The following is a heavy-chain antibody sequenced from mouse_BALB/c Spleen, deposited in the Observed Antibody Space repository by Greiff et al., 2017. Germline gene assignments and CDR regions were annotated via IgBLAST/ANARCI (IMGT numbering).Heavy chain of an antibody. CDR1: GYTFSSYW. J-gene: IGHJ3*01. D-gene: IGHD2-14*01. Sequence: QVQLKESGAELMKPGASVKISCKATGYTFSSYWIEWVKQRPGHGLEWIGEILPGSGSTNYNEKFKGKATFTADTSSNTAYMQLSSLTSEDSAVYYCARSGYRYDGFAYWGQGTLVTVSA. CDR3: ARSGYRYDGFAY. V-gene: IGHV1-9*01. CDR2: ILPGSGST.